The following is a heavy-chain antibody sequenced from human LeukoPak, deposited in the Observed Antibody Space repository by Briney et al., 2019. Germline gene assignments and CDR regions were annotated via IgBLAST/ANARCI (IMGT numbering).Heavy chain of an antibody. D-gene: IGHD3-22*01. J-gene: IGHJ5*02. CDR1: GYTLTELS. Sequence: ASVTVSCKVSGYTLTELSMHWVRQAPAKGVAGMGGFDLEDGETIYAQKFQGRVTMTEDTSTDTAYMELSSLRSEDTAVYYCAANYYDSSGYYGGWFDPWGQGTPVTVSS. V-gene: IGHV1-24*01. CDR3: AANYYDSSGYYGGWFDP. CDR2: FDLEDGET.